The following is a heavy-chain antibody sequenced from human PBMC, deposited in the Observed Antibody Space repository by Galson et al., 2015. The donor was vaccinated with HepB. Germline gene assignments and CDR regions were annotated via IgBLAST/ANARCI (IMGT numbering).Heavy chain of an antibody. CDR1: GYTFTNYA. Sequence: SVKVSCKASGYTFTNYAINWVRQAPGQGLEWMWWINTNTGAPTYAQAFTGRFVFSLYTSVTTAHLQISSLKPEDTAVYYCARVTSTHNFGRSRYSFYYYGMDVWGQGTTVTVPS. CDR3: ARVTSTHNFGRSRYSFYYYGMDV. CDR2: INTNTGAP. V-gene: IGHV7-4-1*02. J-gene: IGHJ6*02. D-gene: IGHD1-20*01.